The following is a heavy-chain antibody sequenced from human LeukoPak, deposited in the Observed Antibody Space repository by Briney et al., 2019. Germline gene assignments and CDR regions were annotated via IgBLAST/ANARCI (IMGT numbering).Heavy chain of an antibody. J-gene: IGHJ5*02. D-gene: IGHD2-2*01. CDR3: ARTIVVLPVAKNRPRKGSWFDP. V-gene: IGHV4-61*01. CDR1: GGSVNSSSYY. Sequence: SETLSLTCTVSGGSVNSSSYYWSWIRQSPGKGLEWIGYIYYSGSTNYNPSLKSRVTISIDTSKNQFSLKLSSVTAADTAVYYCARTIVVLPVAKNRPRKGSWFDPWGQGTLVTVSS. CDR2: IYYSGST.